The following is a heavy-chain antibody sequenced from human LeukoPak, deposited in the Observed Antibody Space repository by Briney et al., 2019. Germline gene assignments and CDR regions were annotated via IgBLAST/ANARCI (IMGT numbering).Heavy chain of an antibody. V-gene: IGHV4-39*01. J-gene: IGHJ4*02. Sequence: PSETLSLTCTVSGDSISRSTHVWGWLRQPPGKGLEWIVSIYYSGTTYNNQSLKSRVTISVDTSKNQFSLKLSSVTAADTAMYYCAKSGGYGLIDYWGQGTLVTVSS. CDR2: IYYSGTT. D-gene: IGHD1-26*01. CDR3: AKSGGYGLIDY. CDR1: GDSISRSTHV.